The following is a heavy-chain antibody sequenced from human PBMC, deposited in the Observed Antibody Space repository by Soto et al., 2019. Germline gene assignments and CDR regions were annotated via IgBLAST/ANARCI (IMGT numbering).Heavy chain of an antibody. CDR1: GFAFSTYG. V-gene: IGHV3-30*03. D-gene: IGHD1-26*01. Sequence: QVQLLESGGGVVQPGRSLRLSCAASGFAFSTYGMHWVRQAPGKGLEWVAVTTSDGARINYADSVKGRFTISRDNSRTTLYLQMNSLRIDDTAVYYCARKNPGREWELPDYWGQGTLVTVSS. CDR2: TTSDGARI. J-gene: IGHJ4*02. CDR3: ARKNPGREWELPDY.